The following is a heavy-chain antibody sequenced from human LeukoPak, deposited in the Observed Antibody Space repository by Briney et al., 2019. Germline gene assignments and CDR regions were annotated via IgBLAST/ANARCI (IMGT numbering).Heavy chain of an antibody. V-gene: IGHV1-2*02. CDR1: GYTFTEYC. D-gene: IGHD4-23*01. CDR2: INHNSGGT. J-gene: IGHJ6*02. CDR3: ARVNGGIYNYYYYDMDV. Sequence: ASVSVSSTASGYTFTEYCMHWVRQAPGQGGGRMGWINHNSGGTNYAQKFHGRVTMTRDTSISTAYMELSRLRSDDTAVYYCARVNGGIYNYYYYDMDVWGQGTTVTVSS.